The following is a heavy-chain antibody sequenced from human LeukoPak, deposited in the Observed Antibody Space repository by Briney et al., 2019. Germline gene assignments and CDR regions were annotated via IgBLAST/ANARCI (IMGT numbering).Heavy chain of an antibody. CDR3: ARVLRPIASQYYFDY. CDR1: GAXIXXYY. V-gene: IGHV4-59*01. D-gene: IGHD3-16*02. Sequence: KTSETLSLTCTVSGAXIXXYYWXXXXXPPGXGLEWIXYIYYSGTTIYXPSLKTRVTISIDTSKNQFSLTLSSVTAADTAVYYCARVLRPIASQYYFDYWGQGTLVTVSS. J-gene: IGHJ4*02. CDR2: IYYSGTT.